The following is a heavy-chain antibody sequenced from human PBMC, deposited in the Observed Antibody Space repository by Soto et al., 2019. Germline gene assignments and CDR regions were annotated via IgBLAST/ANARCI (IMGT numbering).Heavy chain of an antibody. CDR2: IYYSGST. Sequence: SETLSLTCTVSGGSISSYYWSWIRQPPGKGLEWIGYIYYSGSTNYNPSLKSRVTISVDTSKNQFSLKLSSVTAADTAVYYCARVTPSGYCSSTSCYSYYYMDVWGKGTTVTVSS. V-gene: IGHV4-59*01. CDR1: GGSISSYY. J-gene: IGHJ6*03. D-gene: IGHD2-2*02. CDR3: ARVTPSGYCSSTSCYSYYYMDV.